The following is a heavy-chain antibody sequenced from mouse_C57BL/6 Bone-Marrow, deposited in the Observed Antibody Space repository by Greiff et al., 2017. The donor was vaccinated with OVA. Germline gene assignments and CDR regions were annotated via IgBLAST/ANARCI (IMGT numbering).Heavy chain of an antibody. CDR1: GFNIKDDY. CDR2: IDPENGDT. V-gene: IGHV14-4*01. J-gene: IGHJ1*03. CDR3: TTRHYGLWYFDV. D-gene: IGHD1-2*01. Sequence: VQLQQSGAELVRPGASVKLSCTASGFNIKDDYMHWVKQRPEQGLEWIGWIDPENGDTEYASKFQGKATITADTSSNTAYLQLSSLTSEDTAVYYCTTRHYGLWYFDVWGTGTTVTVSS.